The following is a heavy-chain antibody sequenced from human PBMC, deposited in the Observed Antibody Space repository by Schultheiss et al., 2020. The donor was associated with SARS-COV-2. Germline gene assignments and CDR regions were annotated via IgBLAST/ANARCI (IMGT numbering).Heavy chain of an antibody. CDR3: ARGGAMVMYYFQYHDMDF. CDR1: GFTFSSCA. CDR2: ISGGGGST. Sequence: GSLRLSCAASGFTFSSCAMSWVRQAPGKGLEWVSAISGGGGSTYYADSVKGRFTISRDNSKNTLYLQMNSLRAEDTAIYYCARGGAMVMYYFQYHDMDFWGQGTTVTVSS. D-gene: IGHD2-8*02. V-gene: IGHV3-23*01. J-gene: IGHJ6*02.